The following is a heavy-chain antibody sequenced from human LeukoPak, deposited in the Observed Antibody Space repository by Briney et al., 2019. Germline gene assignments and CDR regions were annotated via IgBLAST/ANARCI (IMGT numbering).Heavy chain of an antibody. CDR3: ARQPIHQIVGARPSNAFDI. J-gene: IGHJ3*02. CDR2: INPNSGGT. CDR1: GYTFTGYY. Sequence: ASVKVSCKASGYTFTGYYMHWVRQAPGQGLEWMGWINPNSGGTNYAQKFQGRVTMTRDTSISTAYMELSRLRSDDTAVYYCARQPIHQIVGARPSNAFDIWGQGTMVTVSS. V-gene: IGHV1-2*02. D-gene: IGHD1-26*01.